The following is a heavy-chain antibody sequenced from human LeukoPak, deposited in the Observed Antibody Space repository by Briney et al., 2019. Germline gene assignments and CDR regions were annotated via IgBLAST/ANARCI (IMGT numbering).Heavy chain of an antibody. CDR3: ASERRRDYDSSRFAFDI. Sequence: SVKVSCKASGGTFSSYAISWVRQAPGQGLEWMGGIIPIFGTANYAQKFQGRVTITADESTSTAYMELSSLRSEDTAVYYCASERRRDYDSSRFAFDIWGQGTIVTVSS. D-gene: IGHD3-22*01. J-gene: IGHJ3*02. CDR1: GGTFSSYA. V-gene: IGHV1-69*13. CDR2: IIPIFGTA.